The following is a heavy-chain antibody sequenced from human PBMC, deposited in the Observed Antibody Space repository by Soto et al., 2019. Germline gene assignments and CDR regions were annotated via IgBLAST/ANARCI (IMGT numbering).Heavy chain of an antibody. V-gene: IGHV3-23*01. CDR2: ISGGGDTT. CDR1: GFTLNNYA. D-gene: IGHD3-10*01. J-gene: IGHJ4*02. Sequence: EVQLLESGGGMVQPGGSLRLSCAASGFTLNNYAMTWVRQAPGKRLEWVSAISGGGDTTSYADSVKGRFTVSRDGSKNTLYLQMSSLRAEDTALYYCAKGRGGSGSLTPRVDFWGQGTPVTVSS. CDR3: AKGRGGSGSLTPRVDF.